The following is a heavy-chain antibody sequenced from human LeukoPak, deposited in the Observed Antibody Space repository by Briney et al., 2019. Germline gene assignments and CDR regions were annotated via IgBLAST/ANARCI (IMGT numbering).Heavy chain of an antibody. J-gene: IGHJ4*02. V-gene: IGHV3-72*01. D-gene: IGHD6-19*01. CDR1: GFTFSDHY. CDR3: ARVAAVAGTWYYFDY. Sequence: GGSLRLSCAASGFTFSDHYMDWVRQAPGKGLEWVGRTRNKANSYTTEYAASVKGRFTISRDDSKNSLYLQMNSLKTEDTAMYYCARVAAVAGTWYYFDYWGQGTLVTVSS. CDR2: TRNKANSYTT.